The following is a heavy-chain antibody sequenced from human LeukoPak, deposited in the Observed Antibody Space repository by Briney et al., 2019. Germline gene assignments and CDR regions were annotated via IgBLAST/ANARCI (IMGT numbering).Heavy chain of an antibody. CDR2: IFYTGDT. V-gene: IGHV4-39*01. CDR3: ASPEGYSSVQSGPRNDY. D-gene: IGHD6-19*01. J-gene: IGHJ4*02. CDR1: GGSISSSSYY. Sequence: NASETLSLTCTVSGGSISSSSYYWVWIRQPPGKGLEWIGGIFYTGDTYYNPSLKSRVTISVDTSKNQFSLKLRSVTAADSAVYYCASPEGYSSVQSGPRNDYWGQGTLVIVSS.